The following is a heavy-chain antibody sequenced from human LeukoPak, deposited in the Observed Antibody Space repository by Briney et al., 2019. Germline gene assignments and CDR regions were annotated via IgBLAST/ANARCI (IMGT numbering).Heavy chain of an antibody. CDR2: IYTSGST. J-gene: IGHJ5*02. CDR3: ASLRRVTVTNSYNWFDP. V-gene: IGHV4-61*02. D-gene: IGHD4-17*01. CDR1: GGSISSGSYY. Sequence: SQTPSLTCTVSGGSISSGSYYWSWIRQPAGKGLEWIGRIYTSGSTNYNPSLKSRVTISVDTSKNQFSLKLSSVTAADTAVYYCASLRRVTVTNSYNWFDPWGQGTLVTVSS.